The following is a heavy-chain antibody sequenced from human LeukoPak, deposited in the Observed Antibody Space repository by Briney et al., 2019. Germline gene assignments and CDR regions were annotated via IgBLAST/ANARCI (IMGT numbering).Heavy chain of an antibody. J-gene: IGHJ5*02. CDR3: ARGDPIVVVPAAMANNWFDP. V-gene: IGHV1-18*01. Sequence: GESLKISCKASGYTFTSYGISWVRQAPGQGLEWMGWISAYNGNTNYAQKLQGRVTMTTDTSTSTAYMELRSLRSDDTAVYYCARGDPIVVVPAAMANNWFDPWGQGTLVTVSS. CDR2: ISAYNGNT. D-gene: IGHD2-2*01. CDR1: GYTFTSYG.